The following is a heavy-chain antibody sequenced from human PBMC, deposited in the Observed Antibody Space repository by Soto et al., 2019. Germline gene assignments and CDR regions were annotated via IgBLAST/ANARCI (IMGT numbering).Heavy chain of an antibody. Sequence: SETLSLTCAVYGGSFSGYYWSWIRQPPGKGLEWIGEINHSGSTNYNPSLKSRVTISVDTSKNQFSLKLSSVTAADTAVYYCARGSNRKRITMVRGRNSNFDYWGQGTLVTVSS. D-gene: IGHD3-10*01. CDR1: GGSFSGYY. V-gene: IGHV4-34*01. J-gene: IGHJ4*02. CDR2: INHSGST. CDR3: ARGSNRKRITMVRGRNSNFDY.